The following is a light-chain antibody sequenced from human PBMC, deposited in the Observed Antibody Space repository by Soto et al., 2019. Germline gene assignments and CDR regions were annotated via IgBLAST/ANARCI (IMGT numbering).Light chain of an antibody. V-gene: IGKV3-15*01. Sequence: EIVMTQSPATLSVSPGERATLSCRASQSVSSNLAWYQQKPGQAPRLLIYGASTRATGIPARFSGSGSGTEFTLTISSVESEDFAGYYCQQYNNWRTFGQGTKVEIK. CDR1: QSVSSN. J-gene: IGKJ1*01. CDR3: QQYNNWRT. CDR2: GAS.